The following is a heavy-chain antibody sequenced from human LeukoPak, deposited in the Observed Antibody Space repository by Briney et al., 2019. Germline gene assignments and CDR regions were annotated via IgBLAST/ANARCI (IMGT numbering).Heavy chain of an antibody. Sequence: GGTLRLSCAASGFTFSSYAMHWVRQAPGKGLEYVSAISSNGGSTYYANSVKGRFTISRDNSKNTLYLQMGSLRAEDTAVYYCARGPSGYHNTGGQGALVTVSS. J-gene: IGHJ4*02. CDR1: GFTFSSYA. V-gene: IGHV3-64*01. CDR2: ISSNGGST. D-gene: IGHD5-12*01. CDR3: ARGPSGYHNT.